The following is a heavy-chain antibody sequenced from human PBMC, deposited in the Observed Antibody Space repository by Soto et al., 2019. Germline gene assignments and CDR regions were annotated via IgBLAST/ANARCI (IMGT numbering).Heavy chain of an antibody. J-gene: IGHJ4*02. D-gene: IGHD3-22*01. CDR2: INPSGGST. Sequence: QVQLVQSGAEVKKPGASVKASCKASGYIFTNHYIHWVRQAPGQGLEWMGIINPSGGSTNYLQKFQGRVTMTRDTSTSTVYMELSSLRSEDTAVYFCARADYYDSSGFYYDYWGQGTLVTVSS. CDR1: GYIFTNHY. CDR3: ARADYYDSSGFYYDY. V-gene: IGHV1-46*01.